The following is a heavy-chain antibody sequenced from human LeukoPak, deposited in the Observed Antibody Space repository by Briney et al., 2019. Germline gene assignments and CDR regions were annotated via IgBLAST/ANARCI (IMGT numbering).Heavy chain of an antibody. CDR2: IRSKAYGGTT. J-gene: IGHJ3*02. V-gene: IGHV3-49*04. CDR3: TRAHTSGYYRFPVDI. D-gene: IGHD3-22*01. Sequence: PGRSLRLSCAASGFTFGDYAMSWVRQAPGKGLEWVGFIRSKAYGGTTEYAASVKGRFTISRDDPKSIAYLQMNSLKTEDTAVYYCTRAHTSGYYRFPVDIWGQGTMVTVSS. CDR1: GFTFGDYA.